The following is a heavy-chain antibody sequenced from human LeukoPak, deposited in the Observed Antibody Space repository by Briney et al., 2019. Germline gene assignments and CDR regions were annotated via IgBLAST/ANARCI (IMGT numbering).Heavy chain of an antibody. J-gene: IGHJ4*02. D-gene: IGHD5-18*01. CDR1: GYTFTGYY. V-gene: IGHV1-2*02. CDR2: INPNSGGT. CDR3: ARGRGPVRYGLAPQFFDY. Sequence: ASVKVSCKASGYTFTGYYVRWVRQAPGQGLEWMGWINPNSGGTNYAQKFQGRVTMTRDTSISTAYMELSRLRSDDTAVYYCARGRGPVRYGLAPQFFDYWGQGTLVTVSS.